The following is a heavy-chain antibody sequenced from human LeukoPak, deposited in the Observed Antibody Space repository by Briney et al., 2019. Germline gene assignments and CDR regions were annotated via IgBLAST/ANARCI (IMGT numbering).Heavy chain of an antibody. J-gene: IGHJ4*02. CDR2: INPNSGGT. CDR1: GYTFTAYY. V-gene: IGHV1-2*02. CDR3: ARDVAVAGTGEGY. D-gene: IGHD6-19*01. Sequence: ASVKVSCKASGYTFTAYYIHWVRQAPGQGLEWMGWINPNSGGTNYAQKFQGRVTMTRDTSISTAYMELSRLRSDDTAVYYCARDVAVAGTGEGYWGQGTLVTVSS.